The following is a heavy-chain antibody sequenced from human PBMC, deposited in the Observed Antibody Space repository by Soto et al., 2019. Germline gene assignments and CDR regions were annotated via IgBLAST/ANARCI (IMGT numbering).Heavy chain of an antibody. CDR2: IYYRGST. CDR1: GGSISSHY. CDR3: ARDGREASGMDV. J-gene: IGHJ6*02. D-gene: IGHD1-26*01. Sequence: SDTVSLTCTVCGGSISSHYWSWVRQAPGKGLEWIGHIYYRGSTTYNPSLRSRSTISVDTSNNQFSRKLNSVTTADTAVYYCARDGREASGMDVWGQGTKVTVSS. V-gene: IGHV4-59*11.